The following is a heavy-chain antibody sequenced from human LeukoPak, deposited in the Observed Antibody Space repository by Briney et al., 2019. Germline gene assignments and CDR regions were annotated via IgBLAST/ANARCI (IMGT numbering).Heavy chain of an antibody. Sequence: GGSLRLSCAASGFTFNTYDMNWVRQAPGKGLEWVSSISGSGENTYYADSVKGRFTISRDNSKNTLSLQMNSLRAEDTAVYYCAKGSVNYDILTGSYFDYWGQGTLVTVSS. D-gene: IGHD3-9*01. CDR2: ISGSGENT. V-gene: IGHV3-23*01. CDR3: AKGSVNYDILTGSYFDY. CDR1: GFTFNTYD. J-gene: IGHJ4*02.